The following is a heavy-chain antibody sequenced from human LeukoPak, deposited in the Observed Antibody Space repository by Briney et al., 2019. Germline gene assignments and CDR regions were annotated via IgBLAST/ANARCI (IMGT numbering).Heavy chain of an antibody. CDR1: GGSFSGYY. V-gene: IGHV4-34*01. D-gene: IGHD6-13*01. CDR2: INHSGST. Sequence: PSETLSLTCAVYGGSFSGYYWSWIRQPPGKGLEWIGEINHSGSTNYNPSLKSRVTISVDTSKNQFSLKLSSVTAADTAVYYCARGNTLYSSSWYIDYWGQGTLVTVSS. CDR3: ARGNTLYSSSWYIDY. J-gene: IGHJ4*02.